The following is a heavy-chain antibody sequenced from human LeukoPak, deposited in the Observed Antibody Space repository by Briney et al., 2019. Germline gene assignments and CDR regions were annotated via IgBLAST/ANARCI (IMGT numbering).Heavy chain of an antibody. CDR3: VRDYYRSGTH. J-gene: IGHJ4*02. D-gene: IGHD3-10*01. CDR2: IGGRGSTV. V-gene: IGHV3-48*04. CDR1: GFTFSDYS. Sequence: GGSLRLSCAASGFTFSDYSMNWVRQAPGKGLEWLSFIGGRGSTVYYADSVKGRFTFSRDNAKNSLYLQMNSLRADDTAVYYCVRDYYRSGTHWGQGTLVSVSS.